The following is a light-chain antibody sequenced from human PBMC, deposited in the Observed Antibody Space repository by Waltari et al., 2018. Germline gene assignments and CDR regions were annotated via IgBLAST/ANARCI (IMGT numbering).Light chain of an antibody. Sequence: DIKMTQSPSSLSASVGDRVSISWRASQSISKSLHWYQQNPGRVPKLLIHAASRLNVVVPSRFSGGGSGTDFTLTIRGLQSEDFATYYCQQTYSTVWTFGQGTRVE. CDR1: QSISKS. V-gene: IGKV1-39*01. CDR3: QQTYSTVWT. J-gene: IGKJ1*01. CDR2: AAS.